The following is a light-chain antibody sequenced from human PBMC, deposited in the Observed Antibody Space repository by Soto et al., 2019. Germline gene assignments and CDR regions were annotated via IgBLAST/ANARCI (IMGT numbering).Light chain of an antibody. Sequence: EIVLTQSPATLSLSPGERATLSCRASQSVSSYLAWYQQKPGQAPRLLIYDASNRATDIPAKFSGSGSGTASTLTISSLEPEDYAVYYCQQRSNWSLTFGGRTKVEIK. J-gene: IGKJ4*01. CDR2: DAS. V-gene: IGKV3-11*01. CDR1: QSVSSY. CDR3: QQRSNWSLT.